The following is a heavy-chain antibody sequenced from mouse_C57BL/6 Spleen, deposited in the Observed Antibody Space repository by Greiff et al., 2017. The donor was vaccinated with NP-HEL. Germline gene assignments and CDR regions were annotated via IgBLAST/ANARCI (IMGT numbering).Heavy chain of an antibody. V-gene: IGHV2-2*01. D-gene: IGHD4-1*01. CDR2: IWSGGST. CDR3: ARNWDEDYAMDY. CDR1: GFSLTSYG. J-gene: IGHJ4*01. Sequence: VQLQQSGPGLVQPSQSLSITCTVSGFSLTSYGVHWVRQSPGKGLEWLGVIWSGGSTDYNAAFISRLSISKDNSKSQVFFKMNSLQADDTARYYCARNWDEDYAMDYWGQGTSVTVSS.